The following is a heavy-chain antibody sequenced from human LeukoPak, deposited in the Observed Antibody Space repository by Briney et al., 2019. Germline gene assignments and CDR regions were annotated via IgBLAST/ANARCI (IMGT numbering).Heavy chain of an antibody. D-gene: IGHD2-2*01. CDR1: GVCGGTFSSYT. CDR3: ARDPHSIVVLPAVKERFDY. V-gene: IGHV1-69*13. Sequence: ASVKVSCKASGVCGGTFSSYTINWVRQAPGQGLEWMGAIIPFSGAPNYAQKFQGRITITADESTTTVYMEMSSLRSEDTAMYYCARDPHSIVVLPAVKERFDYWGQGTLVTVSS. CDR2: IIPFSGAP. J-gene: IGHJ4*02.